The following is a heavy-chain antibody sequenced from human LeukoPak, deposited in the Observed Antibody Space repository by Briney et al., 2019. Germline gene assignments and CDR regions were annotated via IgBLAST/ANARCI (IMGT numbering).Heavy chain of an antibody. V-gene: IGHV1-2*02. D-gene: IGHD3-10*01. J-gene: IGHJ5*02. Sequence: ASVKVSCKASGYTFTGYYMHWVRQAPGQGLEWMGWINPNSGGTNYAQKFQGRVTMTRDTSTSTVYMELSSLRSEDTAVYYCARDPKRITMVRGVVRWFDPWGQGTLVTVSS. CDR3: ARDPKRITMVRGVVRWFDP. CDR1: GYTFTGYY. CDR2: INPNSGGT.